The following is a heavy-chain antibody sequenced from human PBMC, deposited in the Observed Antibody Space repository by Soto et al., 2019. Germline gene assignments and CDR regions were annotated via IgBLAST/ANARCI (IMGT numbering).Heavy chain of an antibody. CDR2: INPSGGST. J-gene: IGHJ4*02. Sequence: ASVKVACKSSGDRFNDYYFHWVRKKNRRGLEWMGIINPSGGSTSYAQKFQGRVTMTRDTSTSTVYMELSSLRSEDTAVYYCARDPMIVVIEPGYFDYWGQGTQVTVSS. V-gene: IGHV1-46*02. CDR3: ARDPMIVVIEPGYFDY. D-gene: IGHD3-22*01. CDR1: GDRFNDYY.